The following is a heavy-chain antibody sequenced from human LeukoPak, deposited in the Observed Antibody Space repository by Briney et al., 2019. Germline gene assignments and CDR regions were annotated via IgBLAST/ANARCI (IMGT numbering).Heavy chain of an antibody. D-gene: IGHD3-10*01. V-gene: IGHV4-61*02. CDR3: ARHGGSGSYFQYYFDY. CDR2: IYTSGST. J-gene: IGHJ4*02. CDR1: GGSISSGSYY. Sequence: SETLSLTCTVSGGSISSGSYYWSWIRQPAGKGLEWIGRIYTSGSTNYNPSLKSRVTISVDTSKNQFPLKLSSVTAADTAVYYCARHGGSGSYFQYYFDYWGQGTLVTVSS.